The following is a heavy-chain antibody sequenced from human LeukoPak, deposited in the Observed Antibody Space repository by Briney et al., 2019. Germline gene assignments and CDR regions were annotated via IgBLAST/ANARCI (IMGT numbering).Heavy chain of an antibody. CDR1: GGSMKNYY. CDR2: IYYSGST. D-gene: IGHD3-22*01. J-gene: IGHJ3*02. V-gene: IGHV4-59*01. Sequence: SETLSLTCTVSGGSMKNYYWSWIRQPPGKGLEWIGYIYYSGSTNYNPSLKSRVTISVDTSKNQFSLKLSSVTAADTAVYYCARGNYYDSSTYYRAFDIWGQGTMVTVSS. CDR3: ARGNYYDSSTYYRAFDI.